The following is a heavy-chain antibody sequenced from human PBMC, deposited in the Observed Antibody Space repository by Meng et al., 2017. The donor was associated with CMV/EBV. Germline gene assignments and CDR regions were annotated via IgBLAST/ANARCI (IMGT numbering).Heavy chain of an antibody. CDR1: GGTFSSYA. D-gene: IGHD3-22*01. CDR3: ARDYGRGLLQNY. CDR2: IIPIFGTA. Sequence: VQRVQAGAEGKKPGSSVTVPCKASGGTFSSYAISWVRQAPGQGLEWMGVIIPIFGTANYAQKFQGRVTITADESTSTAYMELSSLRSEDTAVYYCARDYGRGLLQNYWGQGTLVTVSS. J-gene: IGHJ4*02. V-gene: IGHV1-69*12.